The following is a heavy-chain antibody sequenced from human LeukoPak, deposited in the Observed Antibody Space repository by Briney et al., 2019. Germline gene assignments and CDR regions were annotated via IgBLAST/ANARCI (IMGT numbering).Heavy chain of an antibody. V-gene: IGHV4-38-2*02. CDR2: IYHSGST. D-gene: IGHD6-19*01. CDR3: AKGQWLPTNWFDP. J-gene: IGHJ5*02. CDR1: GYSISSGYY. Sequence: PSETLSLTCTLSGYSISSGYYWGWIRQPPGKGLERIGSIYHSGSTYYNPSLKSRVTISVDTSKNQFSLKLSFVTAADTAVYYCAKGQWLPTNWFDPWGQGTLVTVSS.